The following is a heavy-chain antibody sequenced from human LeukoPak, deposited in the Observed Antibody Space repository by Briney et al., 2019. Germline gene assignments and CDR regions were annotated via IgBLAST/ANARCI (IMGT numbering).Heavy chain of an antibody. CDR2: IYYSGST. J-gene: IGHJ5*02. D-gene: IGHD6-13*01. V-gene: IGHV4-31*11. CDR1: GGSISSGGYY. CDR3: ARVIAAALDP. Sequence: SGTLSLTCAVSGGSISSGGYYWSWIRQHPGKGLEWIGYIYYSGSTYYNPSLKSRVTISVDTSKNQFSLKLSSVTAADTAVYYCARVIAAALDPWGQGTLVTVSS.